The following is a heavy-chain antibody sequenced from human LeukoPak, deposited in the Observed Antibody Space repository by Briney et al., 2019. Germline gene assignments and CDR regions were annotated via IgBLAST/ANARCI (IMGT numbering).Heavy chain of an antibody. V-gene: IGHV5-51*01. Sequence: GESLKISCKVSGYSFTTYWIGWVRQMPGKGLEWMGIIYPGDSDTRYSPSFQGQVTISADKSISTAYLQWSSLKASDTAMYYCARGTGVRYCSNGVCYTSDYWGQGTLVTVSS. D-gene: IGHD2-8*01. CDR2: IYPGDSDT. CDR3: ARGTGVRYCSNGVCYTSDY. J-gene: IGHJ4*02. CDR1: GYSFTTYW.